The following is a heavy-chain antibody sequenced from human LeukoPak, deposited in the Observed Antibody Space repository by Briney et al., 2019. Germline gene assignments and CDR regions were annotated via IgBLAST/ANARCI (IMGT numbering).Heavy chain of an antibody. Sequence: PSETLSLTCAVYGGSFSGYSWSWIRQPPGKGLEWIGEISHSGSTNYNPSLKSRVTKSVDTSKNQFSLKLSSVTAADTAVYYCARARGSGSYYTYYWYFDLWGRGTLVTVSS. CDR3: ARARGSGSYYTYYWYFDL. V-gene: IGHV4-34*01. CDR2: ISHSGST. CDR1: GGSFSGYS. J-gene: IGHJ2*01. D-gene: IGHD3-10*01.